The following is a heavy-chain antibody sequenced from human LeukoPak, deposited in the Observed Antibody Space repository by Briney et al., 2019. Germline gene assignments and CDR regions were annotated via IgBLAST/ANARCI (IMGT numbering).Heavy chain of an antibody. CDR3: TRDMLRFLEWTFDY. CDR2: IRSKAYGGTT. CDR1: GFNFWGYS. Sequence: GGALRISCTASGFNFWGYSMSLVRQAPGKGLEWVGFIRSKAYGGTTEYAASVKGRFTISRDDSKSIAYLQMNSLKTEDTAVYYCTRDMLRFLEWTFDYWGQGTLVTVSS. V-gene: IGHV3-49*04. J-gene: IGHJ4*02. D-gene: IGHD3-3*01.